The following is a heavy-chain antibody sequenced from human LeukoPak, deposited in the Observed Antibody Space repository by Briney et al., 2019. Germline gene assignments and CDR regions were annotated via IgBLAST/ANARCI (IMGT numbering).Heavy chain of an antibody. CDR3: TTFDYAAFLI. CDR2: IKSKTDGGTR. D-gene: IGHD4/OR15-4a*01. Sequence: PGGSLRLSCALAGFTSSNAWMSWVRQAPGKGLEWVGRIKSKTDGGTRDYAAPVKGRFTISRDDSKNTLYLQMNSLKTEDTAVYYCTTFDYAAFLIWGQGTMVTVSS. V-gene: IGHV3-15*01. CDR1: GFTSSNAW. J-gene: IGHJ3*02.